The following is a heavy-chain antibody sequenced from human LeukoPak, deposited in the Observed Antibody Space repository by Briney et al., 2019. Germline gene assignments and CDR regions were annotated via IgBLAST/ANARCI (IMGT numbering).Heavy chain of an antibody. CDR3: ASSVEAAMLIDY. V-gene: IGHV3-21*01. CDR2: ISFSSTHI. CDR1: GFIFSNYG. Sequence: GGSLRLSCAASGFIFSNYGMSWVRQAPGKGLEWVSSISFSSTHIYYADSVRGRFTISRDNSKNTLFLQMNSLRAEDTAVYHCASSVEAAMLIDYWGQGTPVTVSS. D-gene: IGHD5-18*01. J-gene: IGHJ4*02.